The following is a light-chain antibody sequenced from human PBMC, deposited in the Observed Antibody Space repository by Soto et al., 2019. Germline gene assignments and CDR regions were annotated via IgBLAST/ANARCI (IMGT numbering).Light chain of an antibody. CDR3: ASWDDRLGAVI. CDR1: SSNIGGTNY. V-gene: IGLV1-47*02. J-gene: IGLJ2*01. Sequence: QSVLTQPPSASGTPGQKVLISCSGSSSNIGGTNYAYWYQQLPGAAPKLLMHSNNLRPSGVPERISGSKFGTAASLAISGLRSEDEAVYYCASWDDRLGAVIFGGGT. CDR2: SNN.